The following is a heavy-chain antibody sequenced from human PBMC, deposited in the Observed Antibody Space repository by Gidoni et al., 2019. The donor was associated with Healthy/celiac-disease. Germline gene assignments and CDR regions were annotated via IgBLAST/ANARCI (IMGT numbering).Heavy chain of an antibody. CDR3: ARDSPWIGNDYGDPIDY. CDR2: ISSSSSYI. V-gene: IGHV3-21*01. D-gene: IGHD4-17*01. CDR1: GFTFSSYS. Sequence: EVQLVESGGGLVKPGGSLRLPCAASGFTFSSYSMNWVRQAPGKGLEWVSSISSSSSYIYYADSVKGRFTSSRDNAKNSLYLQMNSLRAEDTAVYYCARDSPWIGNDYGDPIDYWGQGTLVTVSS. J-gene: IGHJ4*02.